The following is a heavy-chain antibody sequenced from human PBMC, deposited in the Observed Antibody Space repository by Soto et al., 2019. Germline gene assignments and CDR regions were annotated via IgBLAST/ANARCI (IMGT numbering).Heavy chain of an antibody. Sequence: AGGSLRLSCAASGFTFSNAWMNWVRQAPGKGLEWVGRIKSKTDGGTTDYAAPVKGRFTISRDDSKNTLYLQMNSLKTEDTAVYYCTTTADYDILTGPVDYWGQGTLVTVSS. CDR2: IKSKTDGGTT. CDR3: TTTADYDILTGPVDY. CDR1: GFTFSNAW. D-gene: IGHD3-9*01. J-gene: IGHJ4*02. V-gene: IGHV3-15*07.